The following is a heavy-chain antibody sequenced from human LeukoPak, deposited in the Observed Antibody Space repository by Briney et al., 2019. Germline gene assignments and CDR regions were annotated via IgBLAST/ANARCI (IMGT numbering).Heavy chain of an antibody. CDR1: GFTFSSYW. D-gene: IGHD6-13*01. V-gene: IGHV3-7*01. CDR3: ARRGRSSSWFFDY. CDR2: IKQDGSEK. J-gene: IGHJ4*02. Sequence: GGSLRPSCAASGFTFSSYWMSWVRQAPGKGLEWVANIKQDGSEKYYVDSVKGRFTISRDNAKNSLYLQMNSLRAEDTAVYYCARRGRSSSWFFDYWGQGTLVTVSS.